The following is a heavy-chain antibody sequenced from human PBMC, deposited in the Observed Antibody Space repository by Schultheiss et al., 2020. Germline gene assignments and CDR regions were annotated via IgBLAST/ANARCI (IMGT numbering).Heavy chain of an antibody. CDR2: IYYSGST. CDR3: ARVGWDGDASYYFDY. CDR1: GGSISSYY. D-gene: IGHD1-26*01. Sequence: SETLSLTCTVSGGSISSYYWSWIRQPPGKGLEWIGSIYYSGSTYYNPSLKSRVTISVDTSKNQFSLKLSSVTAADTAVYYCARVGWDGDASYYFDYWGQGTMVTVSS. J-gene: IGHJ4*02. V-gene: IGHV4-59*01.